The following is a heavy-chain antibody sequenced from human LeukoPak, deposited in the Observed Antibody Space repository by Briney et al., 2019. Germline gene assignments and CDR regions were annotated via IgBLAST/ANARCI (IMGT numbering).Heavy chain of an antibody. V-gene: IGHV3-30*18. Sequence: GGSLRLSCTASGFTFSSYGRHWVRQAPGKGLEWVAVISYDGSDKYYADSVKGRFTISRDNSKNTLYLQMNSLRAEDTAVYYCAKDLEQWLVTLVGYWGQGTLVTVSS. CDR1: GFTFSSYG. J-gene: IGHJ4*02. D-gene: IGHD6-19*01. CDR3: AKDLEQWLVTLVGY. CDR2: ISYDGSDK.